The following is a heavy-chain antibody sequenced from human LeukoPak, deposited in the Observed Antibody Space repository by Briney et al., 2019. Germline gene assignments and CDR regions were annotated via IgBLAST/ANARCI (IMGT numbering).Heavy chain of an antibody. V-gene: IGHV1-69*13. CDR1: GGTFNSYA. CDR2: IIPIFGTA. D-gene: IGHD2-15*01. Sequence: SVKVSCKASGGTFNSYAISWVRQAPGQGLEWMGGIIPIFGTANYAQKFQGRVTITADESTSTAYMELSSLRSEDTAVYYCARQIRNCSGGSCYDWFDPWGQGTLVTVSS. J-gene: IGHJ5*02. CDR3: ARQIRNCSGGSCYDWFDP.